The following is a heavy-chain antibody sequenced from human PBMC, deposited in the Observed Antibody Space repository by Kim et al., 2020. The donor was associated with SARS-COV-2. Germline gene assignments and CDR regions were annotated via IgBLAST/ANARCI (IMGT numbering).Heavy chain of an antibody. CDR3: ASPLYYSSTSCFYGIDV. J-gene: IGHJ6*01. CDR2: INTSGSTI. D-gene: IGHD2-2*01. V-gene: IGHV3-48*03. Sequence: GGSLRLSCAASGFTFSTYEMNWVRQAPGKGLEWVSYINTSGSTIYYADSVEGRLITSRDNTKTPLSQKMNIMRDEDTAVYYCASPLYYSSTSCFYGIDV. CDR1: GFTFSTYE.